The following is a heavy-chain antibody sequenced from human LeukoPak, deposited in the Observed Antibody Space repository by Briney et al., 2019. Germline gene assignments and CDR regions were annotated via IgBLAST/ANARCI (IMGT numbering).Heavy chain of an antibody. CDR3: VNDVSGSYTFDY. J-gene: IGHJ4*02. V-gene: IGHV3-64D*09. CDR2: INDNGRAT. Sequence: GGSLRLSCSASGFTFSSSAMHWVRQAPGQGLEYVSGINDNGRATHYGDSLKGRFTISRDNSKNTLYLQMSSLTAEDTAVYYCVNDVSGSYTFDYWGQGTLVTVSS. CDR1: GFTFSSSA. D-gene: IGHD1-26*01.